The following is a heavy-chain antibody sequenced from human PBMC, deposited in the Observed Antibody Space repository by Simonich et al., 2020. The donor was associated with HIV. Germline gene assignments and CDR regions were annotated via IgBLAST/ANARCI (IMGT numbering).Heavy chain of an antibody. CDR2: ISGNSGSI. D-gene: IGHD3-10*01. Sequence: EVQLVESGGGLVQPGRSLRLSCAASGFTFDDFAMHWVRQAPGRGREWVSGISGNSGSIGDADSGKGRFTISRDNAKNSLYLQMNSLRAEDTALYYCAKDKGAYYGSGSPVYWGQGTLVTVSS. V-gene: IGHV3-9*01. CDR3: AKDKGAYYGSGSPVY. CDR1: GFTFDDFA. J-gene: IGHJ4*02.